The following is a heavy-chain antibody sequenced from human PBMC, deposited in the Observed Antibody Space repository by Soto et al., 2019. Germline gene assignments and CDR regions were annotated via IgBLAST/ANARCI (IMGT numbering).Heavy chain of an antibody. D-gene: IGHD5-12*01. J-gene: IGHJ4*02. V-gene: IGHV3-23*01. CDR3: AAGESGYELDDY. Sequence: GGPLRLSCAASGFTFSSYAMSWVRQAPGKGLEWVSAISGSGGSTYYADSVKGRFTISRDNSKNTLYLQMNSLRAEDTAVYYCAAGESGYELDDYWGQGTLVTVSS. CDR2: ISGSGGST. CDR1: GFTFSSYA.